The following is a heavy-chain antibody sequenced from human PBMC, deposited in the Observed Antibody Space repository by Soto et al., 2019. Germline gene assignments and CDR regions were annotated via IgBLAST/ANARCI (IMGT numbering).Heavy chain of an antibody. J-gene: IGHJ6*02. CDR3: AKRVHSRRSSYDQYYGMDV. D-gene: IGHD6-6*01. CDR2: ISYDGSNK. CDR1: GFTFSSYG. V-gene: IGHV3-30*18. Sequence: QVQLVESGGGVVQPGXSLRLSCAASGFTFSSYGMHWVRQAPGKXXXXXXXISYDGSNKYYADSVKGRFTISRDNSKNTLYLQMNSLRAEDTAVYYCAKRVHSRRSSYDQYYGMDVWGQGTTVTLSS.